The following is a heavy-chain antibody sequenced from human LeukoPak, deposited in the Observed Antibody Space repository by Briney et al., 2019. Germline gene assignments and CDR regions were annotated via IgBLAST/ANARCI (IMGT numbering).Heavy chain of an antibody. CDR2: ISSSGSTI. D-gene: IGHD2/OR15-2a*01. CDR1: GFTFSDYY. J-gene: IGHJ3*02. V-gene: IGHV3-11*04. Sequence: GGSLRLSCAASGFTFSDYYMSWIRQAPGKGLEWVSYISSSGSTIYYADSVKGRFTISRDNAKNSLFLQMNSLRAEDTAVYYCLTIVETTFDAFDIWGQGTMVTVSS. CDR3: LTIVETTFDAFDI.